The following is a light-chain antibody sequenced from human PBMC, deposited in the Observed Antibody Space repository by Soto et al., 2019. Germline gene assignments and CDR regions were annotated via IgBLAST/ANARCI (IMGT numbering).Light chain of an antibody. CDR1: SSDVGAYNC. Sequence: QSALTQPRSVSGSPGQSVTISCTGTSSDVGAYNCVSWYQHHPGKAPKLMIYDVSKRPSGVPDRFSGSKSGNTASLTISGLQAEDEADYYCCSYAGSNTHVVFGGGTQLTVL. V-gene: IGLV2-11*01. CDR2: DVS. CDR3: CSYAGSNTHVV. J-gene: IGLJ2*01.